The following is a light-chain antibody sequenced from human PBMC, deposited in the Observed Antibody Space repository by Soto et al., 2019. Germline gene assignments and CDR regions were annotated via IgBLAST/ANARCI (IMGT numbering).Light chain of an antibody. V-gene: IGLV2-8*01. CDR3: ISFASINTWV. J-gene: IGLJ3*02. Sequence: QSALTHPPSASGSPGQSVTISCTGTSSDVGAYNYVSLYQLHAGKAPKLVIYEVTKPRSGVRDVFSGPKSAKPASLTVSGLQAEDEADYYRISFASINTWVFGGGTKLTVL. CDR2: EVT. CDR1: SSDVGAYNY.